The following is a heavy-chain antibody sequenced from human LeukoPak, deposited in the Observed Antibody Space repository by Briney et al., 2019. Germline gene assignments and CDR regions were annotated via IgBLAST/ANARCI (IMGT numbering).Heavy chain of an antibody. CDR1: GFRFSSYA. V-gene: IGHV3-23*01. J-gene: IGHJ4*02. D-gene: IGHD1-14*01. CDR2: ISAGGGNT. Sequence: PGGSLRLSCTASGFRFSSYAMSWVRQPPRKGLEWVSTISAGGGNTHYVDSVKGRFTVSRDNSKNTLYLQMNSLRAEDTATYYCATDPGSGLFASWGQGTLVTVSS. CDR3: ATDPGSGLFAS.